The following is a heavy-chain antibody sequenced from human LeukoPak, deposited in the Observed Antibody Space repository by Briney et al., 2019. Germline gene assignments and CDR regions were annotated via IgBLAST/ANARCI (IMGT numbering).Heavy chain of an antibody. D-gene: IGHD5-18*01. V-gene: IGHV3-74*01. J-gene: IGHJ4*02. CDR1: GFTFSSSW. CDR2: INSDGSTT. Sequence: GGSLRLSCAASGFTFSSSWMHWVRQAPGKGLVWVSRINSDGSTTTYADSVKGRFTISRDNAKNTLYLQMNSLRADDTAVYYCARIRGYSYGIDYWGQGTLVTVSS. CDR3: ARIRGYSYGIDY.